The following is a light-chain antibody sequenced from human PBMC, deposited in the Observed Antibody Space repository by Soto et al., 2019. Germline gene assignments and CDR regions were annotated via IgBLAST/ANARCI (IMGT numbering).Light chain of an antibody. Sequence: EIVLTQSPGTLSLSPGERATLSCRASQSVSSSYLAWYQQKPGQAPRLLIYGASSRATGIPDRFSGSGSGTXXTLTISRLEPEDFAVYYCQQYGSSPPITFGQGTRLEIK. CDR1: QSVSSSY. CDR3: QQYGSSPPIT. CDR2: GAS. V-gene: IGKV3-20*01. J-gene: IGKJ5*01.